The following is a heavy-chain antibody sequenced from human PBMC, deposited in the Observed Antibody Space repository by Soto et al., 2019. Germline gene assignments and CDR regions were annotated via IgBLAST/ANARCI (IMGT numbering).Heavy chain of an antibody. CDR1: GYTFTSYG. J-gene: IGHJ4*02. CDR2: ISAYNGNT. V-gene: IGHV1-18*01. CDR3: ARAGSRGYYLDY. Sequence: QVQLVQSGAEVKKPGASVKVSCKASGYTFTSYGISWVRQAPGQGLEWMGWISAYNGNTNYARNLQGRVTMTTDRPTSTASMELRSLRSDDTAVDYWARAGSRGYYLDYWGQGTLVTVSS. D-gene: IGHD3-22*01.